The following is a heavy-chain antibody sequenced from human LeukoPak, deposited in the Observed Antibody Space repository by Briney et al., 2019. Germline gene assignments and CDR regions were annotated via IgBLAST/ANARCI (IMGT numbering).Heavy chain of an antibody. V-gene: IGHV3-30*02. CDR2: IRYDGSNK. J-gene: IGHJ4*02. Sequence: PGGSLRLSCAASGFTFSSYGMHWVRQAPGKGLEWVAFIRYDGSNKYYADSVKGRFTISRDNSKNTLYLQMNSLRAEDTAIYYCTRDHPDCRDISCLLFEYWGQGTLVTVSS. D-gene: IGHD2-15*01. CDR3: TRDHPDCRDISCLLFEY. CDR1: GFTFSSYG.